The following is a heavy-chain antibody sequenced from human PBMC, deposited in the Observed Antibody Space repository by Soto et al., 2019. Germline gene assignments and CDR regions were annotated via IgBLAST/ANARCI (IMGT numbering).Heavy chain of an antibody. Sequence: SETLSLTCSVSGDSISNLDYFWAWIRQPPGQALEYIGYIYKSATTYYNPSFESRVAISVATSKSQFSLNVTSVTAADTAVYFCARGRYCLTGRCFPNWFESWGQGALVTVSS. J-gene: IGHJ5*01. D-gene: IGHD7-27*01. CDR1: GDSISNLDYF. CDR2: IYKSATT. CDR3: ARGRYCLTGRCFPNWFES. V-gene: IGHV4-30-4*01.